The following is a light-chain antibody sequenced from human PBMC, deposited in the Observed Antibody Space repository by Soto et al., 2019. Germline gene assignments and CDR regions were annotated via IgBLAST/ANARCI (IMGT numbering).Light chain of an antibody. J-gene: IGKJ2*01. CDR3: QQYNNSPEYT. V-gene: IGKV3-20*01. CDR2: GAS. Sequence: EIVLTQSPGTLSLSPGERATLSCKASQSVTSRYLAWYQQKPGQAPRLLIYGASSRAPSIPDRFSGSGSGTDFTLTISRREPEDFAVYFCQQYNNSPEYTFGQGTRLEIK. CDR1: QSVTSRY.